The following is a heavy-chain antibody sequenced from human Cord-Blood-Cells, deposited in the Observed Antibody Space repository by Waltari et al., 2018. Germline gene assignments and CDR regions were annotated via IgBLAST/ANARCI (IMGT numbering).Heavy chain of an antibody. D-gene: IGHD6-13*01. CDR1: GFTFSSYA. J-gene: IGHJ4*02. Sequence: EVQLLESGGGLVQPGGSLRLSCAASGFTFSSYAMSWVRQAPGKCLEWVSAISGSGGSTYYADSVKGRFTSSRDNSKNTLYLQMNSLRAEDTAVYYCAKSKAAAGTPFDYWGQGTLVTVSS. V-gene: IGHV3-23*01. CDR3: AKSKAAAGTPFDY. CDR2: ISGSGGST.